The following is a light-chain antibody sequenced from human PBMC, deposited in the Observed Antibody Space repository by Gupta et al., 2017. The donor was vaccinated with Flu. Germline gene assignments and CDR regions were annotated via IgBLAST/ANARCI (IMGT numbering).Light chain of an antibody. Sequence: EVLLTQYPATLSLSPGERATLSCKASQSVSSYLAWYQQTPGQAPRLLIYAASNRAPGIPARFSGSGSAKDFTLTISSREPEDFAGYYCQQRSYWPPLTFGQGTRLEIK. CDR3: QQRSYWPPLT. CDR2: AAS. V-gene: IGKV3-11*01. CDR1: QSVSSY. J-gene: IGKJ5*01.